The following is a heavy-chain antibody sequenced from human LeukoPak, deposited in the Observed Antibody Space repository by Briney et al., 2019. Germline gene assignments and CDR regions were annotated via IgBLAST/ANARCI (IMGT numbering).Heavy chain of an antibody. V-gene: IGHV1-46*01. J-gene: IGHJ4*02. D-gene: IGHD2-15*01. CDR1: GYTFTSYY. CDR3: ARDPRYCSGGSCYSGLPYFDY. Sequence: ASVKVSCKASGYTFTSYYMHWVRQAPGQGLEWMGIINPSGGSTSYAQKFQGRVTMTRDTSTSTVYMELSSLRSEDTAVYYCARDPRYCSGGSCYSGLPYFDYWGQGTLVTVSS. CDR2: INPSGGST.